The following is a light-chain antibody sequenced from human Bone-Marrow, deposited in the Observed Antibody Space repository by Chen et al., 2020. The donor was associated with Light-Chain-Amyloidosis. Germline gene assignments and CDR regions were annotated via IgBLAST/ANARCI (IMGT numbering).Light chain of an antibody. V-gene: IGLV3-25*03. CDR2: RDT. J-gene: IGLJ2*01. CDR1: DLPTKY. Sequence: DERRQPASVSVSTGQTARITCSGDDLPTKYAYWYQQKPGQAPVLVIHRDTERPSGISERFSGSSSGTTATLTISGVQSEDDADYHCQSPDPERKYMFFGVGTKLTVL. CDR3: QSPDPERKYMF.